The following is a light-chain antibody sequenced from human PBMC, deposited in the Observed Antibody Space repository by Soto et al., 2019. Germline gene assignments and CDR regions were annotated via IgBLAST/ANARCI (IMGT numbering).Light chain of an antibody. CDR3: QQYNSYPWT. Sequence: DIQLPLSPYPLTASIWNTVALTFGASLSISGWLAWYQQAPGKAPKLLIFNAFTLQRGVPSRFRGGGSGTEFTLTISSLHPDDSAIYYCQQYNSYPWTFGLGTKVDIK. CDR1: LSISGW. V-gene: IGKV1-5*01. CDR2: NAF. J-gene: IGKJ1*01.